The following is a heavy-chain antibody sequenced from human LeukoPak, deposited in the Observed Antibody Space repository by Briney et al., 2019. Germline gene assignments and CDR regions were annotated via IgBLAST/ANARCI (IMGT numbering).Heavy chain of an antibody. Sequence: PGGSLRLSCAVSGFTVSNYAMSWVRQAPGKGLEWVSGISGSGGTTYYADSVKGRFTISRDNSKNTLFLQMISLRAEDTAVYYCATHCSSTSCYAYWGQGTLVTVSS. CDR1: GFTVSNYA. CDR3: ATHCSSTSCYAY. V-gene: IGHV3-23*01. D-gene: IGHD2-2*01. J-gene: IGHJ4*02. CDR2: ISGSGGTT.